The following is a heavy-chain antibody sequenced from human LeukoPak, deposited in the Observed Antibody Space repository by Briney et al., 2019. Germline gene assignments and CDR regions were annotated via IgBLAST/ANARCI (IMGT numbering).Heavy chain of an antibody. V-gene: IGHV4-39*01. J-gene: IGHJ4*02. Sequence: PSETLSLTCTVSGGSISSSSYYWGWIRQPPGKGLEWIGSIYYSGSTYYNPSLKSRVTISVDTSKNQFSPKLSSVTAADTAVYYCARGGLGFLEYRLDYWGQGTLVTVSS. D-gene: IGHD3-3*01. CDR3: ARGGLGFLEYRLDY. CDR1: GGSISSSSYY. CDR2: IYYSGST.